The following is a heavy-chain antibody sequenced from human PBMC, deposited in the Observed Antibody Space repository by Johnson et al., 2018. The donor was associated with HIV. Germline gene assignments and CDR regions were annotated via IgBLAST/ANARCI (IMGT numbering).Heavy chain of an antibody. CDR3: ARGRARAFDI. J-gene: IGHJ3*02. V-gene: IGHV3-30-3*01. CDR1: GFTFSSYA. Sequence: VHLVESGGGLVQPGRSLRLSCTASGFTFSSYAMHWVRQAPGKGLEWVAVISYDGSNKYYADSEKGRFTISRDNSKNPLYLQINSLRAEVTAVYYCARGRARAFDIWGQGTMVTVSS. CDR2: ISYDGSNK. D-gene: IGHD5-12*01.